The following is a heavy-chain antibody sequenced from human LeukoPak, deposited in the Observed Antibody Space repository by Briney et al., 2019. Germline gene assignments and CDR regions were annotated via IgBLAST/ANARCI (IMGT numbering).Heavy chain of an antibody. CDR1: GGTFSSYA. J-gene: IGHJ4*02. Sequence: SVKVSCKASGGTFSSYAISWVQQPPGQGLKWMGGIIPIFGTANYAQKFQGRVTITADESTSTAYMELSSLRSEDTAVYYCARDCEESTTGTTGFDYWGQGTLVTVSS. CDR2: IIPIFGTA. CDR3: ARDCEESTTGTTGFDY. D-gene: IGHD1-1*01. V-gene: IGHV1-69*13.